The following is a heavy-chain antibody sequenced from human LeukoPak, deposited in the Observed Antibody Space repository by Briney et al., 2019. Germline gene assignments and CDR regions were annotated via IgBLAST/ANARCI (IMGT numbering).Heavy chain of an antibody. CDR3: ATAPILRGEGGEHYKYGMDV. J-gene: IGHJ6*02. CDR1: VGSINSGNW. D-gene: IGHD2-2*02. V-gene: IGHV4-4*02. CDR2: IYHSGTP. Sequence: PSGTLSLTCAVSVGSINSGNWWSWVRQSPGKGLEWIGEIYHSGTPNYNPSLKSRVTISADTFKNHFSLKMTSVTAADTAVYYCATAPILRGEGGEHYKYGMDVWGQGTTVIVSS.